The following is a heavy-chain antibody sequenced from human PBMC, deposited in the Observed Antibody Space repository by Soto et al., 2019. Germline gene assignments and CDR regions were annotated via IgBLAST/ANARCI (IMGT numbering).Heavy chain of an antibody. CDR2: IDPSDSYT. J-gene: IGHJ6*02. CDR3: ARIKEGYYDFWSRSPLNYYYYGTDV. CDR1: GYSFTSYW. D-gene: IGHD3-3*01. Sequence: GESLKISCKGSGYSFTSYWISWVRQMPGKGLEWMGRIDPSDSYTNYSPSFQGHVTISADKSISTAYLQWSSLKASDTAMYYCARIKEGYYDFWSRSPLNYYYYGTDVWGQGTTVTVSS. V-gene: IGHV5-10-1*01.